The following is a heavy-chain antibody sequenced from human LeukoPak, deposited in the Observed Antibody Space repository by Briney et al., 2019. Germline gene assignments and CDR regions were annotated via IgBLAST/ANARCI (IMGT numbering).Heavy chain of an antibody. Sequence: GASVKVSCKASGYTFTDYYMHWVQQAPGKGLEWMGRVDPEDGETIYAEKFQGRVTITADTSTDTAYMELSSLRSEDTAVYYCATGDPDCSSTSCYTTLNHWGQGTLVTVSS. J-gene: IGHJ5*02. V-gene: IGHV1-69-2*01. CDR1: GYTFTDYY. CDR2: VDPEDGET. D-gene: IGHD2-2*02. CDR3: ATGDPDCSSTSCYTTLNH.